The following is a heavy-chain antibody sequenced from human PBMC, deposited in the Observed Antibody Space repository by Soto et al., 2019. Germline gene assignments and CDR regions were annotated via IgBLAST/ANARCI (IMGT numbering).Heavy chain of an antibody. CDR2: ISSSSSYI. CDR1: GFTFSSYS. J-gene: IGHJ3*02. V-gene: IGHV3-21*01. CDR3: AGDNERWVLRSFDI. D-gene: IGHD1-26*01. Sequence: GGSLRLSCAASGFTFSSYSMNWVRQAPGKGLEWVSSISSSSSYIYYADSVKGRFTISRDNAKNSLYLQMNSLRAEDTAVYYCAGDNERWVLRSFDIGGQGTMVTVSS.